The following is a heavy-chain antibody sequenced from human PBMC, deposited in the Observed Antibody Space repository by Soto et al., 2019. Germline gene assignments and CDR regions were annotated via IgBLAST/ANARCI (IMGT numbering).Heavy chain of an antibody. V-gene: IGHV3-23*01. Sequence: GGSLRLSCAASGFTFSSYAMSWVRQAPGKGLEWVSAISGSGGSTYYADSVKGRFTISRDNSKNTLYLQMNSLGAEDTAVYYCAKLPQYETLTGYLNYFDYWGPGILVTVSS. D-gene: IGHD3-9*01. CDR3: AKLPQYETLTGYLNYFDY. CDR2: ISGSGGST. CDR1: GFTFSSYA. J-gene: IGHJ4*02.